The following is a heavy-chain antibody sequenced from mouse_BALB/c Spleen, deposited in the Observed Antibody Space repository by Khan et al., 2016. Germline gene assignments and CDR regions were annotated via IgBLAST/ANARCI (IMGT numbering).Heavy chain of an antibody. D-gene: IGHD1-1*01. V-gene: IGHV1-77*01. Sequence: QVQLKQSGTELPRPGASVKLSCKASGYTFTDYYLHWVKQRTGQGLEWIGEIFPGSGSTYYNEKFKGKASLTADTSSSTAYMQLSSLTSEDSAVYFWARSYSGYFAMDYWGHGASVTVSS. J-gene: IGHJ4*01. CDR1: GYTFTDYY. CDR2: IFPGSGST. CDR3: ARSYSGYFAMDY.